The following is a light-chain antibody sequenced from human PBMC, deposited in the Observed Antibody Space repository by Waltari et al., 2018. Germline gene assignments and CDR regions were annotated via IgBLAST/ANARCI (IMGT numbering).Light chain of an antibody. J-gene: IGLJ2*01. Sequence: QSALTQPASVSGSPGQSITISCTGSSSDIGSYNVVSWYQHHPGKAPKLVIYEVINRAPGVSNRFSGSKSGNTAFLTISGLQAGDEADYYCCSYAGSVVFGGGTKLTVL. CDR2: EVI. V-gene: IGLV2-23*02. CDR3: CSYAGSVV. CDR1: SSDIGSYNV.